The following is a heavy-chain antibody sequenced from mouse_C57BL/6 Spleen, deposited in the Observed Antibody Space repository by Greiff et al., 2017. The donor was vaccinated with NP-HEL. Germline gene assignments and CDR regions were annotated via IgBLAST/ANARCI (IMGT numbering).Heavy chain of an antibody. Sequence: QVQLQQPGAELVKPGASVKLSCKASGYTFTSYWMQWVKQRPGQGLEWIGEIDPSDSYTNYNQTFKGKATLTVDTSSSTAYMQLSSLTSEDSAVYYCARWRPARYFDVWGTGTTVTVSS. CDR3: ARWRPARYFDV. V-gene: IGHV1-50*01. CDR1: GYTFTSYW. J-gene: IGHJ1*03. CDR2: IDPSDSYT.